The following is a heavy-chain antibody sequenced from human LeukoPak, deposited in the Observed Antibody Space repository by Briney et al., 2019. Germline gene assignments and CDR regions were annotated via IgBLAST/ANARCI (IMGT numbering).Heavy chain of an antibody. J-gene: IGHJ4*02. Sequence: GGSLRLSCAASGLTHIGYEKKWVRQAPGKGLEWVAVISYDGSNKYYADSVKGRFTISRDNSKNTLYLQMNSLRAEDTAVYYCARGGVLPYCSGGSCYPPRLDYWGQGTLVTVSS. CDR2: ISYDGSNK. V-gene: IGHV3-30-3*01. CDR1: GLTHIGYE. CDR3: ARGGVLPYCSGGSCYPPRLDY. D-gene: IGHD2-15*01.